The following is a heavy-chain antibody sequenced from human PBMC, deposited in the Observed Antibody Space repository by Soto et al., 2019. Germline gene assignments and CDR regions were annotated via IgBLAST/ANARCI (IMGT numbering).Heavy chain of an antibody. CDR3: AMSRYYFDY. J-gene: IGHJ4*02. Sequence: QVHLVQSGGEVKKPGASVKVSCKPSGDTLKNYGIAWVRQAPGLGPEWVGWIKVDNGDTKYAEKLQGRVTLTTDTSTSTAYMELRNLRSDDTAFYYCAMSRYYFDYWGQGTLVTVSS. CDR1: GDTLKNYG. V-gene: IGHV1-18*01. CDR2: IKVDNGDT.